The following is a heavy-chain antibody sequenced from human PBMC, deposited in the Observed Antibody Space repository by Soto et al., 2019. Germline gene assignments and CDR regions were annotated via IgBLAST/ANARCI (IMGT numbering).Heavy chain of an antibody. CDR1: GASVSSGY. CDR3: ARSYYDSTGFAVDP. V-gene: IGHV4-59*02. J-gene: IGHJ5*02. Sequence: SETLSLTCTVSGASVSSGYWSWIRQPPGKGLEWIGFMYFGGSFNYNPSLTSRVTISVETSKNQFSMKVTSVTAADTAVYYCARSYYDSTGFAVDPWGQGTLVTVSS. CDR2: MYFGGSF. D-gene: IGHD3-22*01.